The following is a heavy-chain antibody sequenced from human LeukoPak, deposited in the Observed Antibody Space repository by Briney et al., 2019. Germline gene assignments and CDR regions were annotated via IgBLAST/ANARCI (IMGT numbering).Heavy chain of an antibody. V-gene: IGHV3-33*01. J-gene: IGHJ6*02. D-gene: IGHD3-9*01. CDR3: SREYFDWSRNYYYGMDV. Sequence: GGSLRLSCAGSGFTFNNYGMHWVRQAPGKGLEWMALIWYDGSNKYYADSVKGRFTIFRDNSKNTLYLQMNSLRAEDTAVYYCSREYFDWSRNYYYGMDVWGQGTTVTVSS. CDR1: GFTFNNYG. CDR2: IWYDGSNK.